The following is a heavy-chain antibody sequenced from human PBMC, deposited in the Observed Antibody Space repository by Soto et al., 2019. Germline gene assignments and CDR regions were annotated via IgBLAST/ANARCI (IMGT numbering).Heavy chain of an antibody. CDR2: ITNTGITT. CDR1: GFGFSTNA. D-gene: IGHD4-17*01. J-gene: IGHJ4*02. V-gene: IGHV3-23*01. Sequence: EVQLLESGGALVQPGGSLKLSCAASGFGFSTNALSWVRQAPGKGLEWLSSITNTGITTHYADSVKGRFTISRENSRNTLHLQMNNLSVDDTAVYYCAKGFDYGDTKHIDHWGQGTLVTVSS. CDR3: AKGFDYGDTKHIDH.